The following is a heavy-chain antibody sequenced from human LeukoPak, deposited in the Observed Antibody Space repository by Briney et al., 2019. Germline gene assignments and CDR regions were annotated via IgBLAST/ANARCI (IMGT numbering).Heavy chain of an antibody. CDR2: IYTSGST. D-gene: IGHD3-22*01. V-gene: IGHV4-4*07. J-gene: IGHJ4*02. CDR1: GGSISSYY. CDR3: ARALASSGYYSLDY. Sequence: SETLSLTCTVSGGSISSYYWSWIRQPAGKGLEWIGRIYTSGSTNYNPSPKSRVTMSVDTSKNQFSLKLSSVTAADTAVYYCARALASSGYYSLDYWGQGTLVTVSS.